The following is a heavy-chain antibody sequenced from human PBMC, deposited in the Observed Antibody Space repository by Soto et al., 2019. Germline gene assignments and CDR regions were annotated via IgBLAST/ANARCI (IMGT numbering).Heavy chain of an antibody. D-gene: IGHD6-6*01. Sequence: GESLKISCKGSGYSFTSYWIGWVRQMPGKGLEGVGIIYPGDSDTRYSTSFQGQVTISADKSISTAYLQWSSLKASDTAMYYCARWNTSIAARDAFDIWGQGTMVTVSS. CDR3: ARWNTSIAARDAFDI. J-gene: IGHJ3*02. CDR1: GYSFTSYW. V-gene: IGHV5-51*01. CDR2: IYPGDSDT.